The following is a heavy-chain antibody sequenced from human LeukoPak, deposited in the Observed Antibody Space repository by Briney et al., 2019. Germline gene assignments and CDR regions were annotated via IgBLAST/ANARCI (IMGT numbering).Heavy chain of an antibody. V-gene: IGHV4-30-2*01. D-gene: IGHD3-22*01. Sequence: SQTLSLTCAVSGGSISSGGYSWSWIRQPPGKCLEWIGYIYHSGSTYYNPSLKSRVTISVDRSKNQFSLKLSSVTAADTAVYYCARGGGYYDSSGYYHEPLFDYWGQGTLVTVSS. CDR1: GGSISSGGYS. CDR3: ARGGGYYDSSGYYHEPLFDY. J-gene: IGHJ4*02. CDR2: IYHSGST.